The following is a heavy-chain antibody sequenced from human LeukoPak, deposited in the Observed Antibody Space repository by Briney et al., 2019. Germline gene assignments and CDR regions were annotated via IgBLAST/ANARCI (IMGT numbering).Heavy chain of an antibody. V-gene: IGHV1-2*02. CDR1: GYTFTGYY. J-gene: IGHJ5*02. CDR2: INPNSGGT. D-gene: IGHD3-22*01. Sequence: ASVKVSCKASGYTFTGYYMHWVRQAPGQGLEWMGWINPNSGGTNYAQKFQGRVTMTRDTSISTAYMELSRLRSDDTAVYYCATSLRAPDLNYYDSSGYYLCWFDPWGQGTLVTVSS. CDR3: ATSLRAPDLNYYDSSGYYLCWFDP.